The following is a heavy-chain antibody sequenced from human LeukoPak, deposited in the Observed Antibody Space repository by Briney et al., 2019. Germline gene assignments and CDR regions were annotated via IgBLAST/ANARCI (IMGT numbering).Heavy chain of an antibody. CDR1: GYSISSGYY. Sequence: SETLSLTCTVSGYSISSGYYWGWIRQPPGKGLEWIGSIYHSGSTYYNPSLKSRVTISVDTSKNQFSLKLSSVTAADTAVYYCARADTTMIVVVAPPHFDYWGQETLVTVSS. V-gene: IGHV4-38-2*02. CDR3: ARADTTMIVVVAPPHFDY. J-gene: IGHJ4*02. CDR2: IYHSGST. D-gene: IGHD3-22*01.